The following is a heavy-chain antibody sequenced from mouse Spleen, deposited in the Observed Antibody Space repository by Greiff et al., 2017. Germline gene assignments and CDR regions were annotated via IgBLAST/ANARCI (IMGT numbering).Heavy chain of an antibody. J-gene: IGHJ4*01. CDR2: ICRRSGNT. Sequence: QVQLKESGAELARPWASVKLSCKASGYTFTSYGVSWVKQRTGQGLEWIGEICRRSGNTYYNEQFKGKATLTADKSTSKAYMKLSSLTSEDSAVYFCARAGTGYAMDYWGQGTSVTVSS. CDR1: GYTFTSYG. D-gene: IGHD4-1*01. V-gene: IGHV1-81*01. CDR3: ARAGTGYAMDY.